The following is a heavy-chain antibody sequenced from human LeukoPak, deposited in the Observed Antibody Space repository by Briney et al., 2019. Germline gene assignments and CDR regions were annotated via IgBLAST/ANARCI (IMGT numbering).Heavy chain of an antibody. V-gene: IGHV3-48*03. CDR3: ARGVPGDY. CDR1: GFTFSDYE. CDR2: ISSSGSTT. J-gene: IGHJ4*02. D-gene: IGHD1-1*01. Sequence: GGSLRLSCAASGFTFSDYEMNWVRQAPGKGLEWVAYISSSGSTTYYADSLKGRFIISRVNARNSLYLRINSLRAEDTAVYYCARGVPGDYWGQGTLVTVSS.